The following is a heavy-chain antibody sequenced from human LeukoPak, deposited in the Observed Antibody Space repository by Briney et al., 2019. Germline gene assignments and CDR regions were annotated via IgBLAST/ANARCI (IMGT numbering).Heavy chain of an antibody. J-gene: IGHJ4*02. CDR1: GFTFSSYE. D-gene: IGHD1-26*01. V-gene: IGHV3-48*03. CDR3: ARELRWDGDY. Sequence: GGSLRLSCAASGFTFSSYEMNWVRQAPGKGLEWVSYISSSGSAIYYADSVKGRFTISRDNAKNSLYLQMNSLRAEDTAVYYCARELRWDGDYWGQGTLVTVSS. CDR2: ISSSGSAI.